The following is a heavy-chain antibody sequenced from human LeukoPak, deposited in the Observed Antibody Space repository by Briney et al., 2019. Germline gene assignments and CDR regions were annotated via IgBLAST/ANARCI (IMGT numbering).Heavy chain of an antibody. J-gene: IGHJ4*02. CDR1: GGSISSSSYY. V-gene: IGHV4-39*01. Sequence: PSETLSLTCTVSGGSISSSSYYWGWIRQPPGKGLEWIGSIYYSGNIYYNPSLKSRVTISVDTSKNQFSLKLTSVTAADTAVYYCARAPIAVAGAGHKYFDYWGQGTLVTVSS. D-gene: IGHD6-19*01. CDR2: IYYSGNI. CDR3: ARAPIAVAGAGHKYFDY.